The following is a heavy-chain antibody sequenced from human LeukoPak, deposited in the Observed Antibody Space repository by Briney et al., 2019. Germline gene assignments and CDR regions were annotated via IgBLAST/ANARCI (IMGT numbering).Heavy chain of an antibody. CDR2: ISNDGGGT. CDR3: AKGSSGYFFDL. Sequence: GGSLRLSCAASGFIFNNYGLVWVRQAPGKGLEWVSAISNDGGGTTYADFVKGRFTISRDNSRNTLFLQMDSLRAEDTALYYCAKGSSGYFFDLWGQGTLVTVSS. J-gene: IGHJ4*02. CDR1: GFIFNNYG. D-gene: IGHD3-22*01. V-gene: IGHV3-23*01.